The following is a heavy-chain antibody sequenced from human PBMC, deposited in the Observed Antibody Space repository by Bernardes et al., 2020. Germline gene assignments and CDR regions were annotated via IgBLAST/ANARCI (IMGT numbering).Heavy chain of an antibody. J-gene: IGHJ4*02. D-gene: IGHD5-12*01. CDR3: ARLRAGGYDKWAFDY. CDR2: VFHSGRT. V-gene: IGHV4-39*01. Sequence: SETLSLTCTVSGVSISSNNYEWGWIRQPPGKGLEWIGSVFHSGRTHYNPSLKSRVTMSVDTSKNQFSLKVTSVTAADTAVYYCARLRAGGYDKWAFDYWGQGTLVTVSS. CDR1: GVSISSNNYE.